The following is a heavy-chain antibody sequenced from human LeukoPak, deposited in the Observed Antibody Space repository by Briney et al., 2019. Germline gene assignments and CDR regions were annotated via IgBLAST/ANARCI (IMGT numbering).Heavy chain of an antibody. CDR2: INPNSGGT. V-gene: IGHV1-2*04. Sequence: ASVKVSCKASGYTFTGYYMHWVRQAPGQGLEWMGWINPNSGGTNYAQKFQGWVTMTRDTSISTAYMELSRLRSDDTAVYYCARAMAVAGPGLYDYWGQGTLVTVSS. CDR1: GYTFTGYY. J-gene: IGHJ4*02. D-gene: IGHD6-19*01. CDR3: ARAMAVAGPGLYDY.